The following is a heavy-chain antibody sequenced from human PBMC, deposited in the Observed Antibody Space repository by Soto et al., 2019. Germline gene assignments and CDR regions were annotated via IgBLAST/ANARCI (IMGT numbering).Heavy chain of an antibody. CDR1: GYSFTSYW. V-gene: IGHV5-51*01. CDR2: IYPGDSDT. CDR3: ARGGPYSGSEPTLYYYYGMDV. Sequence: GESLKISCKGSGYSFTSYWIGWVRQMPGKGLEWTGIIYPGDSDTRYSPSFQGQVTISADKSISTAYLQWSSLKASDTAMYYCARGGPYSGSEPTLYYYYGMDVWGQGTTVTVSS. J-gene: IGHJ6*02. D-gene: IGHD3-10*01.